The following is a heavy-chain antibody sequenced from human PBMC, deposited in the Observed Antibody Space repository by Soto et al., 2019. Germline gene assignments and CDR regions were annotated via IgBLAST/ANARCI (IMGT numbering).Heavy chain of an antibody. J-gene: IGHJ5*02. CDR1: GYTFTGYY. V-gene: IGHV1-2*02. CDR2: INPNSGGT. CDR3: ARAHVVVVVKAATGRNWFDR. Sequence: ASVKVSCKASGYTFTGYYMHWVRQAPGQGLEWMGWINPNSGGTNYAQKFQGRVTMTRDTSISTAYMELSRLRSDDTAVYYCARAHVVVVVKAATGRNWFDRSGKRSLVTVSS. D-gene: IGHD2-2*01.